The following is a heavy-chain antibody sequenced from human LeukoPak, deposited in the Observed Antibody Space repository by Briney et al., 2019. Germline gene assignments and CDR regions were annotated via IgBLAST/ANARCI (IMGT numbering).Heavy chain of an antibody. CDR1: GDSISTSNSY. CDR2: IYYSGNT. J-gene: IGHJ4*02. V-gene: IGHV4-39*07. D-gene: IGHD4-17*01. CDR3: ASCHDYGYFDY. Sequence: SETLSLTCTVSGDSISTSNSYWGWIRQPPGKGLEWIGSIYYSGNTYYNASLKSRVTISVDTSKNQFSLKLTSVTAADTAVYYCASCHDYGYFDYWGQGTLVTVSS.